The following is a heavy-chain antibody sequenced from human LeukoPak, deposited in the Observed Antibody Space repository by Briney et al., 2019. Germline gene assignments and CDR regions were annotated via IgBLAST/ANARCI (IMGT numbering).Heavy chain of an antibody. J-gene: IGHJ6*02. CDR1: GYTLTELS. CDR3: ATGGGNSPGMDV. CDR2: FDPEDGET. Sequence: ASVKFSCKVSGYTLTELSMHWVRQAPGKGLEWMGGFDPEDGETIYAQKFQGRVTMTEDTSTDTAYMELSSLRSEDTAVYYCATGGGNSPGMDVWGQGTTVTVSS. D-gene: IGHD4-23*01. V-gene: IGHV1-24*01.